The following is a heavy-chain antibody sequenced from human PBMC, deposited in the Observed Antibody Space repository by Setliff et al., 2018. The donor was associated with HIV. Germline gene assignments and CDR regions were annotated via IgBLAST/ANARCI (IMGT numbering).Heavy chain of an antibody. D-gene: IGHD5-12*01. J-gene: IGHJ3*02. CDR3: ATASGYDLFMGAFDI. CDR2: INQSGGI. Sequence: KPSETLSLTCAVSGGSFSGYYWSWIRQPPGKGLEWIGEINQSGGINYNPSLKSRVTISIDTFKNQFSMKLYSVTAAGTAVYYCATASGYDLFMGAFDIWGQGTMVTVSS. CDR1: GGSFSGYY. V-gene: IGHV4-34*01.